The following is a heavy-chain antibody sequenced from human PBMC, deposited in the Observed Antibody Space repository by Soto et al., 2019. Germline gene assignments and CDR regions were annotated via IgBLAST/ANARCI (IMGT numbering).Heavy chain of an antibody. J-gene: IGHJ4*02. V-gene: IGHV4-34*01. Sequence: SETLSLTCAVYGGSFSGYYWSWIRQPPGKGLERIGEINHSGSTNYNPSLKSRVTISVDTSKNQFSLKLSSVTAADAAVYYCARGMQYYFDYWGQGTLVTVSS. CDR2: INHSGST. CDR3: ARGMQYYFDY. D-gene: IGHD6-19*01. CDR1: GGSFSGYY.